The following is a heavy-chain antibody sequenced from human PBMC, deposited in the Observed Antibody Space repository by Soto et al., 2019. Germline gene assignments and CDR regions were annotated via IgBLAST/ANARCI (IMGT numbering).Heavy chain of an antibody. CDR2: TRHDGSNT. V-gene: IGHV3-30*02. Sequence: QVQLVESGGGVVQPGGSLRLSCAASGFNFAGYGMHWVRQAPGEGLEWVAITRHDGSNTYYADSVRGRFTISRDNSKNTLYLQMNSLTVEDTALYYCVRDGVGATTYFGFFDYWGQGVLITVSS. CDR3: VRDGVGATTYFGFFDY. CDR1: GFNFAGYG. J-gene: IGHJ4*02. D-gene: IGHD1-26*01.